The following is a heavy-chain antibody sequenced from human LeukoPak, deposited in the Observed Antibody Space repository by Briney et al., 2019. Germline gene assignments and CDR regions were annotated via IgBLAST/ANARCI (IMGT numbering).Heavy chain of an antibody. J-gene: IGHJ4*02. CDR1: GCTFDVSA. CDR3: AKKTPGNYPYDY. D-gene: IGHD3-22*01. V-gene: IGHV3-23*01. CDR2: SGNAGDN. Sequence: GGSLRLSCAASGCTFDVSAINWVGQAPGKGLEWVSASGNAGDNYYPDSVKGRFTISRDNSKKMLFLQMTSLRAEDTAVYYCAKKTPGNYPYDYWGQGTLVTVSP.